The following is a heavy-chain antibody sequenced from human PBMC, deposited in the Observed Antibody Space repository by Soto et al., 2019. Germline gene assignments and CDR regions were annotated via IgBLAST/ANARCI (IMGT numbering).Heavy chain of an antibody. CDR2: INHSGST. CDR1: GGSFSGYY. V-gene: IGHV4-34*01. D-gene: IGHD6-6*01. Sequence: PSETLSLTCAVYGGSFSGYYWSWIRQPPGKGLEWIGEINHSGSTNYNPSLKSRVTISVDTSKNQFSLKLSSVTAADTAVYYCARFGSSSWNWFDPWGQGTLVTVSS. J-gene: IGHJ5*02. CDR3: ARFGSSSWNWFDP.